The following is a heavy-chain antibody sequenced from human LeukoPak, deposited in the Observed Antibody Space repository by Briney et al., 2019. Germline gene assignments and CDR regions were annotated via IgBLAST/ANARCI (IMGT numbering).Heavy chain of an antibody. CDR2: ISSSSSYI. Sequence: GGSLRLSCAASGFTFSSYSMNWVRQPPGKGLGWVSSISSSSSYIYYADSVKGRFTISRDNAKNSLYLQMNSLRAEDTAVYYCARGKRGYSSSCHHYWGQGTLVTVSS. CDR3: ARGKRGYSSSCHHY. CDR1: GFTFSSYS. J-gene: IGHJ4*02. D-gene: IGHD6-13*01. V-gene: IGHV3-21*01.